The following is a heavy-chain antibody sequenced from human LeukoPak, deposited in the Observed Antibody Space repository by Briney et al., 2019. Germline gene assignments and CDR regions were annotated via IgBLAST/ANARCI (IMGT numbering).Heavy chain of an antibody. CDR3: AKDWPYYDPGFDP. J-gene: IGHJ5*02. CDR2: IRYDGSNK. D-gene: IGHD3-3*01. CDR1: GFTFSSYG. Sequence: GGSLRLSCAASGFTFSSYGMHWVRQAPGKGLEWVAFIRYDGSNKYYADSVKGRFTISRDNSKNTLYLQMNSLRAEDTAVYYCAKDWPYYDPGFDPWGQGTLVTVSS. V-gene: IGHV3-30*02.